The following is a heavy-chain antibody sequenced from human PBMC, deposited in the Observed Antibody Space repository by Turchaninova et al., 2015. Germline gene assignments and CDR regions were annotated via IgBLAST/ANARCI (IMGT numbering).Heavy chain of an antibody. CDR1: GGSFSGYY. J-gene: IGHJ4*02. CDR2: INHSGST. CDR3: ARLGGYFGS. V-gene: IGHV4-34*02. Sequence: QVQLQQWGAGLLKPSETLSLTCAVYGGSFSGYYWCWIRQPPGKGLGWIGEINHSGSTNYHPSLKSRVTISVDTSKNQFSLNLTSLTAADTAVYYCARLGGYFGSGGQGTLVTVSS.